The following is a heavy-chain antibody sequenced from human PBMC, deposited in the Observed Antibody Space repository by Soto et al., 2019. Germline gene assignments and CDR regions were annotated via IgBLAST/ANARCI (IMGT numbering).Heavy chain of an antibody. CDR3: ARGYYDSSGWYFDY. D-gene: IGHD3-22*01. CDR1: GGSISSYY. J-gene: IGHJ4*02. V-gene: IGHV4-59*01. CDR2: IYYSGST. Sequence: QVQLQESGPGLVKPSETLSLTCTVSGGSISSYYWSWIRQPPGKGLEWIWYIYYSGSTNYNPSLKSRVTISVDTSKNQFSLKLSSVTAADTAVYYCARGYYDSSGWYFDYWGQGTLVTVSS.